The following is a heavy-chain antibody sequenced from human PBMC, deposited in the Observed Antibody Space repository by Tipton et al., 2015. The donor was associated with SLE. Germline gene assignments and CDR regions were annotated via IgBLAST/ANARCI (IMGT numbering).Heavy chain of an antibody. Sequence: SLRLSCTVSGFTFTNAWMSWVRQAPGKGLEWVGRIKSKADGGTTDYVAPVKGRFTMSRDDSKNTLYLQMNSLKTEDTAVYYCIPRGYSGYWGRGILVTVSS. CDR2: IKSKADGGTT. CDR1: GFTFTNAW. V-gene: IGHV3-15*01. CDR3: IPRGYSGY. D-gene: IGHD5-12*01. J-gene: IGHJ4*02.